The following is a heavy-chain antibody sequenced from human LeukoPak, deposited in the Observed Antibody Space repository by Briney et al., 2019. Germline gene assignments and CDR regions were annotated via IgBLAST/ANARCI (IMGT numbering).Heavy chain of an antibody. J-gene: IGHJ5*02. Sequence: GASVTVSCKASGYTFTSYDINWVRQAPGQGLEWMGWMNPNSGNTGYAQKFQGRVTMTRNTSISTAYMELSSLRSEDTAVYYCARGDSTYYDFWSGLGLPFRWFDPWGQGTLVTVSS. CDR3: ARGDSTYYDFWSGLGLPFRWFDP. V-gene: IGHV1-8*01. CDR1: GYTFTSYD. CDR2: MNPNSGNT. D-gene: IGHD3-3*01.